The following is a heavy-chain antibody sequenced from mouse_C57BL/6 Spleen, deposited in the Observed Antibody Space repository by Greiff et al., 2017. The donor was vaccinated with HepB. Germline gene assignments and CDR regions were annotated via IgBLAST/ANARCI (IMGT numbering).Heavy chain of an antibody. CDR1: GFNFKDDY. CDR3: TTSPYCSNYVWFAY. CDR2: IDPENGDT. D-gene: IGHD2-5*01. V-gene: IGHV14-4*01. Sequence: VQLQQSGAELVRPGASVKLSCTASGFNFKDDYMHWVKQRPEQGLEWIGWIDPENGDTEYATKFQGKATITADTSSNTAYLQLSSLTSEDTAVYYCTTSPYCSNYVWFAYWGQGTLVTVSA. J-gene: IGHJ3*01.